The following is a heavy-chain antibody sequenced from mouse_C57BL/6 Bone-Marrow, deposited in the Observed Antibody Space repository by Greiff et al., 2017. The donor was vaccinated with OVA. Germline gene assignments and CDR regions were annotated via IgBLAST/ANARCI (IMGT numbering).Heavy chain of an antibody. D-gene: IGHD1-1*01. J-gene: IGHJ4*01. Sequence: EVMLVESEGGLVQPGSSMKLSCTASGFTFSDYYMAWVRQVPEKGLEWVANINYDGSSTYYLDSLKSRFIISRDNAKNILYLQMSSLKSEDTATYYCARAITTLYYYAMDYWGKGTSVTVSS. CDR2: INYDGSST. CDR1: GFTFSDYY. CDR3: ARAITTLYYYAMDY. V-gene: IGHV5-16*01.